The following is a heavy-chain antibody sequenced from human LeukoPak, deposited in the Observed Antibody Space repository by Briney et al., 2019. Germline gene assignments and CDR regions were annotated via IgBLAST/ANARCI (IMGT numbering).Heavy chain of an antibody. CDR2: IHASGNT. CDR3: ARDLGYGYYFYHLLEV. D-gene: IGHD5-18*01. J-gene: IGHJ6*03. Sequence: SQTLSLTCTVSGGFIRNCYWTTIRQPAGKGLEYLGRIHASGNTYYNPSLNSRVAISIDTSKNQFSLKVRSVAAADTAVYYCARDLGYGYYFYHLLEVCGEGTTVTVSS. CDR1: GGFIRNCY. V-gene: IGHV4-61*02.